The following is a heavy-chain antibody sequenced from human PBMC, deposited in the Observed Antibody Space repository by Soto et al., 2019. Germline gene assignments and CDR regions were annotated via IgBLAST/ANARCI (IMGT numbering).Heavy chain of an antibody. V-gene: IGHV1-18*01. Sequence: QVQLVQSGAEVKKPGASVKVSCKASGYTFISYGISWVRQAPGQGLEWMGWISGYNGNTKYAQKLQGRVTMTTDTSKRTACMELRSLRSDDTAVYYCARDLGGQIVNYWGQGTLVTVSS. D-gene: IGHD1-26*01. CDR3: ARDLGGQIVNY. CDR2: ISGYNGNT. J-gene: IGHJ4*02. CDR1: GYTFISYG.